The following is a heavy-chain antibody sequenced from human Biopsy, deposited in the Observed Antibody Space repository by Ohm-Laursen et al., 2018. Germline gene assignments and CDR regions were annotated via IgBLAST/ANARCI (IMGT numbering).Heavy chain of an antibody. CDR1: GYTFTTYG. V-gene: IGHV1-8*02. CDR3: ARDFNYDGGGSFNFDY. Sequence: SVKVSCKVSGYTFTTYGINWVRQATGQGLEWMGWMNPNSGNTGYAQKFQGRVTMTRNTSISTAYMELSSLTSVDTAVYYCARDFNYDGGGSFNFDYWGQGTLVTVSS. J-gene: IGHJ4*02. D-gene: IGHD3-22*01. CDR2: MNPNSGNT.